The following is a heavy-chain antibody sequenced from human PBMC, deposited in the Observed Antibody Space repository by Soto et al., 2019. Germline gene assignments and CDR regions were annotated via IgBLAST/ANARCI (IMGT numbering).Heavy chain of an antibody. Sequence: SETLSLTCAVYGGSFSGYYWSWIRQPPGKGLEWIGEINHSGSTNYNPSLKSRVTISVDTSKNQFSLKLSSATAADTAVYYCARTGFYGIFNWFDPWGQGTLVTVSS. CDR3: ARTGFYGIFNWFDP. CDR1: GGSFSGYY. CDR2: INHSGST. J-gene: IGHJ5*02. V-gene: IGHV4-34*01. D-gene: IGHD3-9*01.